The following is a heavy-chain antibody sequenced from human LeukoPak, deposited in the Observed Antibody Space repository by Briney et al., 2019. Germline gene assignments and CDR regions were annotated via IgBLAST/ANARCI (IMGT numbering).Heavy chain of an antibody. V-gene: IGHV1-46*01. CDR3: ARFAVHRRIAVTGQFGLDY. Sequence: ASVKVSCKASGYTFTSYYMHWVRQAPGQGLEWMGIINPSGGTTNYAQKFQGRVTVTRDTSTSTVYMELSSLRSEDTAVYYCARFAVHRRIAVTGQFGLDYWGRGTLVTVSS. D-gene: IGHD6-19*01. J-gene: IGHJ4*02. CDR2: INPSGGTT. CDR1: GYTFTSYY.